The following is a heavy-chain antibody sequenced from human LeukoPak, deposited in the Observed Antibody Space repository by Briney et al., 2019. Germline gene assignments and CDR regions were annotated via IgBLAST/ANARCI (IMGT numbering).Heavy chain of an antibody. J-gene: IGHJ6*02. CDR3: ARALADPLRPYGMNV. CDR2: ISGYNGDT. V-gene: IGHV1-18*01. D-gene: IGHD3-16*01. Sequence: ASVKVSCKASGYTFNTYGITWVRQAPGEGLEWMGWISGYNGDTNYAQKLQGRVTMTTDTSTSTAYMELRSLRFADTAVYYCARALADPLRPYGMNVWSQGTTVTVSS. CDR1: GYTFNTYG.